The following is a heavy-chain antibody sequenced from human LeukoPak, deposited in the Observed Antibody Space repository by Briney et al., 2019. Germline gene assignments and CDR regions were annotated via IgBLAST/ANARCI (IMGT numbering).Heavy chain of an antibody. V-gene: IGHV1-2*02. J-gene: IGHJ5*02. CDR2: INPNSGGT. D-gene: IGHD6-13*01. CDR3: ARDNAIAAAGKGWFDP. Sequence: ASVKVSCKASGYTFTSYDINWVRQATGQGPEWMGWINPNSGGTNYAQKFQGRVTMTRDTSISTAYMELSRLRSDDTAVYYCARDNAIAAAGKGWFDPWGQGTLVTVSS. CDR1: GYTFTSYD.